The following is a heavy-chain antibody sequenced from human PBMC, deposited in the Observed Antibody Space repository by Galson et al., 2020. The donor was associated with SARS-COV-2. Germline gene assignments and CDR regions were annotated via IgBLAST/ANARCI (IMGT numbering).Heavy chain of an antibody. CDR3: ARETDDDTSSWYDY. V-gene: IGHV3-30*04. J-gene: IGHJ4*02. CDR2: ISYDGTKR. Sequence: GGSLRLSCRASGFTFSSSAMHWVRQAPGKGLEWVAIISYDGTKRYNLDSVKGRFTISRDNSKNTLFLQMDSLTTEDTAVYYCARETDDDTSSWYDYWGQGTLVTVSS. D-gene: IGHD6-13*01. CDR1: GFTFSSSA.